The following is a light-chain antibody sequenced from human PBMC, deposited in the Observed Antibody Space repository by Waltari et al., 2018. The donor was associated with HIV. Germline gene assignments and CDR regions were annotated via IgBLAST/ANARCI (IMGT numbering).Light chain of an antibody. Sequence: QAVVTQEPSLTVSPGGTVTLTCASSTGPVTTDHYPYWFQQMPGQAPTTLIFDSYSRHSWTPARFSGSLLGGKAALTLSGAQPEDEADYYCSLFCNTARVFGGGTRLTVL. J-gene: IGLJ2*01. CDR2: DSY. CDR1: TGPVTTDHY. CDR3: SLFCNTARV. V-gene: IGLV7-46*01.